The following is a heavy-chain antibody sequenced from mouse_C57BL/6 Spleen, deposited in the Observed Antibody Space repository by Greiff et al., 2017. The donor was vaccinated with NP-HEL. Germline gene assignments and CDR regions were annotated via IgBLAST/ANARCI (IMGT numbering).Heavy chain of an antibody. CDR2: IYPGSGNT. V-gene: IGHV1-76*01. Sequence: VKLQESGAELVRPGASVKLSCKASGYTFTDYYINWVKQRPGQGLEWIARIYPGSGNTYYNEKFKGKATLTAEKSSSTAYMQLSSLTSEDSAVYFCAREGVYYGYDEGFDYWGQGTTLTVSS. J-gene: IGHJ2*01. D-gene: IGHD2-2*01. CDR1: GYTFTDYY. CDR3: AREGVYYGYDEGFDY.